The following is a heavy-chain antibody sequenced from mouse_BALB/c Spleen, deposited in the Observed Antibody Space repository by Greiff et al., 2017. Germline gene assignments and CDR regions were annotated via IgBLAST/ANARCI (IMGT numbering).Heavy chain of an antibody. CDR1: GFTFTDYY. Sequence: EVQLVESGGGLVQPGGSLRLSCATSGFTFTDYYMSWVRQPPGKALEWLGFIRNKANGYTTEYSASVKGRFTISRDNSQSILYLQMNTLRAEDSATYYCARDSYDYWGQGTTITVSS. CDR2: IRNKANGYTT. J-gene: IGHJ2*01. CDR3: ARDSYDY. D-gene: IGHD1-1*01. V-gene: IGHV7-3*02.